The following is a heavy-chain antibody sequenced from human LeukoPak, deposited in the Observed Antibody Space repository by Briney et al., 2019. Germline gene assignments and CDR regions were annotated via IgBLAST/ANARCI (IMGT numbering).Heavy chain of an antibody. CDR3: AKDRYSSSWYAGYYFDY. CDR2: IRYDGSNK. J-gene: IGHJ4*02. CDR1: GFTFSSYG. Sequence: GGSLRLSCAASGFTFSSYGVHWVRQAPGKGLEWVAFIRYDGSNKYYADSVKGRFTISRDNSKNTLYLQMNSLRAEDTAVYYCAKDRYSSSWYAGYYFDYWGQGTLVTVSS. V-gene: IGHV3-30*02. D-gene: IGHD6-13*01.